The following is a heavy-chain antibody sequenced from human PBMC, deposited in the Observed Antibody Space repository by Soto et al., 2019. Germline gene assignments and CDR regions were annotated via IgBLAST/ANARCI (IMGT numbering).Heavy chain of an antibody. CDR2: IDPSDSYT. Sequence: PGESLKISCKGSGYSFTSYWISWVRQMPGKGLEWMGRIDPSDSYTNYSPSFQGHVTISADKSISTAYLQWSSLKASDTAMYYCASSLGYCSGGSCYSEVSWDYYGMDVWGQGTTVTVSS. CDR1: GYSFTSYW. V-gene: IGHV5-10-1*01. CDR3: ASSLGYCSGGSCYSEVSWDYYGMDV. J-gene: IGHJ6*02. D-gene: IGHD2-15*01.